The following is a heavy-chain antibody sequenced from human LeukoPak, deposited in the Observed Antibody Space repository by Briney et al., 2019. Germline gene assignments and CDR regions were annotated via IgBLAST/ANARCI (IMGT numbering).Heavy chain of an antibody. CDR3: ARYYDFWSGYYTTFSY. V-gene: IGHV3-7*01. D-gene: IGHD3-3*01. Sequence: PGGSLRLSCAASGFTFSSYWMSWVRQAPGKGLEWVANIKQDGSEKYYVDSVKGRFTISRDSAKNSLYLQMNSLRAEDTAVYYCARYYDFWSGYYTTFSYWGQGTLVTVSS. CDR2: IKQDGSEK. CDR1: GFTFSSYW. J-gene: IGHJ4*02.